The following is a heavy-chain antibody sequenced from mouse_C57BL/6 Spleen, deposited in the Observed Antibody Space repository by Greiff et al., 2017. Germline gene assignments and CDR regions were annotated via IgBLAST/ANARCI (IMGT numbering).Heavy chain of an antibody. D-gene: IGHD2-2*01. CDR1: GFTFSDYG. CDR3: ARRPGGYDVGDYFDY. CDR2: ISSGSSTI. V-gene: IGHV5-17*01. J-gene: IGHJ2*01. Sequence: EVKLVESGGGLVKPGGSLKLSCAASGFTFSDYGMHWVRQAPEKGLEWVAYISSGSSTIYYAATVKGRFTISRDNAKNTLFLQMTSLRSEDTAMYDCARRPGGYDVGDYFDYWGQGTTLTVSS.